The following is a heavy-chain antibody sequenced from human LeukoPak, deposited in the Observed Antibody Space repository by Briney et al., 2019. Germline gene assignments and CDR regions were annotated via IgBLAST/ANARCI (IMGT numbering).Heavy chain of an antibody. CDR1: GYTFTSYD. J-gene: IGHJ4*02. D-gene: IGHD6-6*01. Sequence: ASVKVSCKASGYTFTSYDINWVRQATGQGLEWMGVITPGDGSTSYAQKFQDRVSMTRDTTTRTFYMELHSLRSEDTAVYYCARVAARILYYFDYWGQGTLVSVSS. CDR2: ITPGDGST. V-gene: IGHV1-46*01. CDR3: ARVAARILYYFDY.